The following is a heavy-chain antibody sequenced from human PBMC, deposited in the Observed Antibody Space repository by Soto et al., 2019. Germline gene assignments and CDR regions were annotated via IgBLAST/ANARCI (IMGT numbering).Heavy chain of an antibody. Sequence: GGSLRLSCAASGFTFSSYSMNWVRQAPGKGLEWVSYISSTSSTIYFADSVKGRFTISRDNAKNSLYLQMNSLRDEDTAVYYCARESSSYNWFDPWGKGTLVTVSS. V-gene: IGHV3-48*02. CDR1: GFTFSSYS. D-gene: IGHD6-13*01. J-gene: IGHJ5*02. CDR3: ARESSSYNWFDP. CDR2: ISSTSSTI.